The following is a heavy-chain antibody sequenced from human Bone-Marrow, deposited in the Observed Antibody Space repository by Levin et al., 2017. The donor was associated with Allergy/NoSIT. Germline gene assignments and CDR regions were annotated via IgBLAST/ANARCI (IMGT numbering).Heavy chain of an antibody. J-gene: IGHJ6*02. V-gene: IGHV3-23*01. D-gene: IGHD6-13*01. Sequence: AGGSLRLSCAASGFTFSSYAMTWVRQAPGKGLEWVSAISGSSASTYYADSVKGRFTISRDNSKNTMYLQMNSLRAEDTALYYCAKNRGYSSRAMDVWGQGTTVTVSS. CDR1: GFTFSSYA. CDR2: ISGSSAST. CDR3: AKNRGYSSRAMDV.